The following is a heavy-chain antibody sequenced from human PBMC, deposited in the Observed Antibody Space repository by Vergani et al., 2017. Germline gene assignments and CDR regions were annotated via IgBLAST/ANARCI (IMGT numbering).Heavy chain of an antibody. CDR2: IIPIFGTA. CDR3: ARDGYCSSTSFRIHYMDV. CDR1: GGTFSSYA. Sequence: QVQLVQSGAEVKKPGSSVKVSCKASGGTFSSYAISWVRQAPGQGLEWMGGIIPIFGTANYAQKFQGRVTITADESTSTAYMELSSLRSEDTAVYYCARDGYCSSTSFRIHYMDVWGKGTTVTVSS. J-gene: IGHJ6*03. D-gene: IGHD2-2*01. V-gene: IGHV1-69*01.